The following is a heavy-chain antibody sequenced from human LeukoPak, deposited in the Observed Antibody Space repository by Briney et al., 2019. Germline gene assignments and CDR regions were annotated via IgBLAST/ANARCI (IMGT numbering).Heavy chain of an antibody. V-gene: IGHV3-9*01. CDR2: ISWNSGSI. Sequence: GGSLRLSCAASGFTFDDYAMHWVRHAPGKGLEWVSGISWNSGSIGYADSVKGRFTISRDNAKNSLYLQMNSLRAEDTAVYYCAREYTSTAPDTFDIWGQGAMVTVSS. D-gene: IGHD2-21*02. CDR3: AREYTSTAPDTFDI. CDR1: GFTFDDYA. J-gene: IGHJ3*02.